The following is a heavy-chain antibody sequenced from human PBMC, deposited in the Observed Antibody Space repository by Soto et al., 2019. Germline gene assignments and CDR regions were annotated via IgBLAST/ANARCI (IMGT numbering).Heavy chain of an antibody. V-gene: IGHV3-23*01. J-gene: IGHJ4*02. CDR3: AKDLGSSGPFYFDY. D-gene: IGHD2-15*01. Sequence: PGGSLRLSCAASGFTFSSYAMSWVRQAPGKGLEWVSVNSGSGGSKYYADSVKGRFTISRDNSKNMLYLQMNSLRAEDTAEYYCAKDLGSSGPFYFDYWGQGTLVTVSS. CDR1: GFTFSSYA. CDR2: NSGSGGSK.